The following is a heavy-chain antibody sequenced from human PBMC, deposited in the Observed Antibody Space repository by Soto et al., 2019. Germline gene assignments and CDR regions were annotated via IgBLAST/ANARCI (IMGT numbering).Heavy chain of an antibody. J-gene: IGHJ4*02. CDR1: GGSFSGYY. Sequence: PSETLSLTCAVYGGSFSGYYWSWIRQPPGKGLEWIGEINHSGSNNYNPSLKSRVTISVDTSKNQFSLKLSSVTAADTAVYYCARDPGGTDFAEWTYYFDYWGQGTLVTVS. V-gene: IGHV4-34*01. CDR2: INHSGSN. CDR3: ARDPGGTDFAEWTYYFDY. D-gene: IGHD3-3*01.